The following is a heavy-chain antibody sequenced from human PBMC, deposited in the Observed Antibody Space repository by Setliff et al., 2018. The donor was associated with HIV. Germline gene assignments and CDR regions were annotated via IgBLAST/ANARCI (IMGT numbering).Heavy chain of an antibody. D-gene: IGHD2-15*01. V-gene: IGHV4-39*07. Sequence: KPSETLSLTCTVSGGSISSSSYYWGWIRQPPGKGLEWIGSIYYSGSTYYNPSLKSRVTISVDMSKNQFSLKLSSVTAADTAVYYCAGGPGYCSGGTCYPGGWFDPWGQGTLVTVSS. CDR2: IYYSGST. CDR1: GGSISSSSYY. J-gene: IGHJ5*02. CDR3: AGGPGYCSGGTCYPGGWFDP.